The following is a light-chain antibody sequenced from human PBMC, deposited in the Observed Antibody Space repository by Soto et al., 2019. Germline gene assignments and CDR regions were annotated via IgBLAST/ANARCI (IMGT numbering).Light chain of an antibody. V-gene: IGKV1-39*01. J-gene: IGKJ3*01. CDR2: GAS. CDR3: QHYDTPFT. CDR1: QSISTY. Sequence: DIQMTQSPSSLSASVGDRVTFTCRASQSISTYLNWYEQKPGKAPNLLIYGASNLQSGVPSRFSGGGSGTDFTLTISRLEPEDFALYYCQHYDTPFTFGPGTKVDIK.